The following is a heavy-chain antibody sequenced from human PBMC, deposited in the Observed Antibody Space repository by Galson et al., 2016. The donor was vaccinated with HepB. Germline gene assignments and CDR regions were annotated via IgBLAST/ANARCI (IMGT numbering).Heavy chain of an antibody. CDR2: IYASGRT. D-gene: IGHD1-26*01. CDR3: AGSHYRSSSDY. Sequence: SLRLSCAASGFTVSDNYVSWVRQPPGKGLEWASGIYASGRTFYADSVKGRFTIDNSKNTLFLQMNSLRVEDTAVYYCAGSHYRSSSDYWGQGTLVTVSS. J-gene: IGHJ4*02. V-gene: IGHV3-53*01. CDR1: GFTVSDNY.